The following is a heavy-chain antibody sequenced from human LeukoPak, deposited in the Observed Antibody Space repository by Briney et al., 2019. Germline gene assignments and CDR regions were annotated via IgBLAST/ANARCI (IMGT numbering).Heavy chain of an antibody. CDR1: GGSISSGGYY. CDR2: IYHSGST. Sequence: SETLSLTCSVSGGSISSGGYYWSWIRQPPGKGLEWIGNIYHSGSTYYNPSLKSRVTISVDRSKNQFSLKLSSVTAADTAVYYCARDYDSSGYYPHYWGQGTLVTVSS. CDR3: ARDYDSSGYYPHY. J-gene: IGHJ4*02. D-gene: IGHD3-22*01. V-gene: IGHV4-30-2*01.